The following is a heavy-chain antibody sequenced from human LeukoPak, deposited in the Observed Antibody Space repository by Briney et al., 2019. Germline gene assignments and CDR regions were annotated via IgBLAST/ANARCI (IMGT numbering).Heavy chain of an antibody. CDR1: GFTFSTYA. V-gene: IGHV3-30-3*01. Sequence: PGRSLRLSCAASGFTFSTYAMHWVRQAPGKGPEWVAIISYDGSSKYYANSVKGRFTISRDNSKSTLYLQMNSLRPEDTAVYYCARGDDSSGQVDYWGQGTLVTVSS. J-gene: IGHJ4*02. CDR3: ARGDDSSGQVDY. CDR2: ISYDGSSK. D-gene: IGHD3-22*01.